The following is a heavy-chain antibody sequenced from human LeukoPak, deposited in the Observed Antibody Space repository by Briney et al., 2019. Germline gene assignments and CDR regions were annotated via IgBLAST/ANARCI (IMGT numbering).Heavy chain of an antibody. CDR2: IYHSGST. V-gene: IGHV4-59*12. J-gene: IGHJ4*02. CDR3: ARDSRGWVDY. D-gene: IGHD1-26*01. CDR1: GGSISSYY. Sequence: PSETLSLTCTVSGGSISSYYWSWIRQPPGKGLEWIGYIYHSGSTYYNPSLKNRVTISVDRSKNQFSLKLSSVTAADTAVYYCARDSRGWVDYWGQGTLVTVSS.